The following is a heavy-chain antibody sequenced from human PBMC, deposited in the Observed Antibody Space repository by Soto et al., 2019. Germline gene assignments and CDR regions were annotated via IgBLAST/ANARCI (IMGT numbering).Heavy chain of an antibody. CDR2: IYYSGST. J-gene: IGHJ4*02. Sequence: SETLSLTCTVSGGSISSSNYCWGWIRQPPGKGLEWIGSIYYSGSTYHNPPLKSRVTISKDTSKNQFSLKLSSVTAADTAVYYCAVGSSGFYYIYWGQGIQVTVSS. V-gene: IGHV4-39*01. CDR1: GGSISSSNYC. D-gene: IGHD1-26*01. CDR3: AVGSSGFYYIY.